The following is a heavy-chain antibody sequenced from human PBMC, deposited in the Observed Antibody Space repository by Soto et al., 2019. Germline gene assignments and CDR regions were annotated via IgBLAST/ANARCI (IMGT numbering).Heavy chain of an antibody. V-gene: IGHV4-30-4*01. J-gene: IGHJ4*02. CDR2: IYFDGVT. Sequence: QVQLQESGSGLVQPSQTLSLTCTVSGDSISSGDVYWTWIRQPPGKTLEWIGNIYFDGVTYYTPSLKSRLTISVDTSKNQFSLKLNSVTAADTAVYYCARGFGLIRRLDSWGQGTLVTVSS. CDR1: GDSISSGDVY. CDR3: ARGFGLIRRLDS. D-gene: IGHD3-16*01.